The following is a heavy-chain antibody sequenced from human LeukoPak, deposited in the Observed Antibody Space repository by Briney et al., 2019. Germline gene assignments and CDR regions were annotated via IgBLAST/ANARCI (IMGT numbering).Heavy chain of an antibody. D-gene: IGHD2-15*01. V-gene: IGHV1-2*06. CDR2: INPNSGGT. CDR3: ARGWCSGGSCYSSDFDY. J-gene: IGHJ4*02. CDR1: GYTFTSYD. Sequence: AASVTVSCTASGYTFTSYDINWVRQAPGQGLEWMGRINPNSGGTNYAQKFQGRVTMTRDTSISTAYMELSRLRSDDTAVYYCARGWCSGGSCYSSDFDYWGQGTLVTVSS.